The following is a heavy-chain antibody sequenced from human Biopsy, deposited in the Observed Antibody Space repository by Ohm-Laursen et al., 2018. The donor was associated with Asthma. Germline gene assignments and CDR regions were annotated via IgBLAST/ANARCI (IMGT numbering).Heavy chain of an antibody. D-gene: IGHD6-19*01. CDR2: ITGSGGTT. V-gene: IGHV3-23*01. CDR3: ARGDSSGWSHYYFDY. J-gene: IGHJ4*02. CDR1: GFTFSSSA. Sequence: SLRLSCSASGFTFSSSAMSWVRQAPGKGLERVSAITGSGGTTYYADSVRGRFTISRGNSKNTLYLQMDSLRAEDTAVYYCARGDSSGWSHYYFDYWGQGTLVIVSS.